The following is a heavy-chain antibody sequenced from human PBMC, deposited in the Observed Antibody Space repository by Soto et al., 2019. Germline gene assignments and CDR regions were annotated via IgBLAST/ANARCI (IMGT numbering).Heavy chain of an antibody. Sequence: QPGGSLRLSCAASGFTFSSYAMSWVRQAPGKGLEWVSAISGSGGSTYYADSVKGRFTISRDNSKNTLYLQMNSLRAEDTAVYYCAKDDYYDILTGYSLTYFDYWGQGILVTVSS. CDR3: AKDDYYDILTGYSLTYFDY. D-gene: IGHD3-9*01. CDR2: ISGSGGST. CDR1: GFTFSSYA. V-gene: IGHV3-23*01. J-gene: IGHJ4*02.